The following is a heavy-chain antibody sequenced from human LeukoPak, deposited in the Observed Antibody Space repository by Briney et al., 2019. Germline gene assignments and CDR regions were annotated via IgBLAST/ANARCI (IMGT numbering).Heavy chain of an antibody. CDR1: GDSISRSGHY. Sequence: SETLSLTCTVSGDSISRSGHYWGWIRQPPGKGLEWIGSISYSGTTYTNASLRSRVTLSVDMSRNHFSLKLTSVTAADTAVYYCARRGSENYYIDYWGQGTLVTVSS. CDR3: ARRGSENYYIDY. D-gene: IGHD3-10*01. CDR2: ISYSGTT. V-gene: IGHV4-39*02. J-gene: IGHJ4*02.